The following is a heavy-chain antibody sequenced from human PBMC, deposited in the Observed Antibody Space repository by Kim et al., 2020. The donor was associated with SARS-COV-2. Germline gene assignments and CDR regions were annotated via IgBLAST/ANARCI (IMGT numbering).Heavy chain of an antibody. Sequence: SETLSLTCTVSGGSISSYYWSWIRQPPGQGLEWIGYIYYSGSTNYNPSLKSRITISVDTSKNQFSLKLTSVTAAETAVYYCARVPFYGSGSYARVDYYGIDVWGPGTTVIVSS. CDR3: ARVPFYGSGSYARVDYYGIDV. CDR1: GGSISSYY. V-gene: IGHV4-59*01. J-gene: IGHJ6*02. D-gene: IGHD3-10*01. CDR2: IYYSGST.